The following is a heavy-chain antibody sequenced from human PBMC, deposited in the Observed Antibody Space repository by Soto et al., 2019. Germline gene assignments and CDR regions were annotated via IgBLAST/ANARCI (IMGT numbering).Heavy chain of an antibody. D-gene: IGHD3-22*01. CDR3: AKELTMLVVVITPEI. J-gene: IGHJ3*02. Sequence: QVQLVESGGGVVQPGRSLRLSCAASGFTFSSYGMHWVRQAPGKGLEWVAVISYDGSNKYYADSVKGRFTISRDNSKNTLYLQMNSLRAEDTAVYYCAKELTMLVVVITPEIWGQGTMVTVSS. CDR2: ISYDGSNK. CDR1: GFTFSSYG. V-gene: IGHV3-30*18.